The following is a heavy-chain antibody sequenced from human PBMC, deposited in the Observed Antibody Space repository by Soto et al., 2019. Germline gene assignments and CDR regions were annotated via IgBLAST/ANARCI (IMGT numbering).Heavy chain of an antibody. Sequence: GGSLRLSCAASGFTFSSYAMSWVRQAPGKGLEWVSAISGSGGSTYYADSVKGRFTISRDNSKNTLYLQMNSQRDEDTAVYYCAKRRDFWSGYYGPYFDYWGQGTLVTVSS. CDR2: ISGSGGST. CDR3: AKRRDFWSGYYGPYFDY. CDR1: GFTFSSYA. D-gene: IGHD3-3*01. J-gene: IGHJ4*02. V-gene: IGHV3-23*01.